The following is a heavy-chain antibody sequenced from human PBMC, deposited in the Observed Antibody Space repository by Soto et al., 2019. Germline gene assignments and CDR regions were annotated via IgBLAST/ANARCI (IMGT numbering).Heavy chain of an antibody. CDR3: ARSPYADALDI. CDR1: GYSITNVNW. Sequence: QVQLQESGPGLVKPSDTLSLTCAVSGYSITNVNWWAWIRQPPGKGLEWIGYIFHSGTTHYNPSLKSRVTMSVDTSKNQFSLKVASLTAEDTAVYYCARSPYADALDIWGQGKTVIVSS. J-gene: IGHJ3*02. CDR2: IFHSGTT. V-gene: IGHV4-28*01. D-gene: IGHD2-2*01.